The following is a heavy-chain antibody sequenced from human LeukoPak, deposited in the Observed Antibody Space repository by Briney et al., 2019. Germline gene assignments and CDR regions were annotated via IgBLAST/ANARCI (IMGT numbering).Heavy chain of an antibody. CDR2: IWYDGSNK. D-gene: IGHD3-22*01. Sequence: GGSLRLSCAASGFTFSSYGMHWVRQAPGKGLEWVAVIWYDGSNKYYADSVKGRFTISRDNSKNTLYLQMNSLRAEDTAVYYCAKVLTSGYYFFDYWGQGTLVTVSS. J-gene: IGHJ4*02. CDR3: AKVLTSGYYFFDY. V-gene: IGHV3-33*06. CDR1: GFTFSSYG.